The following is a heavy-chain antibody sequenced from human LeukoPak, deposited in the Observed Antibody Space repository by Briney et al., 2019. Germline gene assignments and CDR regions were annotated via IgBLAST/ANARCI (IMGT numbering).Heavy chain of an antibody. Sequence: ASVTVSCKASGYTFTSYYMHWVRQAPGQGLAWMGIINPSGGSTSYAQKFQGRVTMTRDMSTSTVYMELSSLRSEDTAVYYCARDVRAIGDCSGGSCLEFDPWGQGTLVTVSS. V-gene: IGHV1-46*01. CDR3: ARDVRAIGDCSGGSCLEFDP. J-gene: IGHJ5*02. D-gene: IGHD2-15*01. CDR1: GYTFTSYY. CDR2: INPSGGST.